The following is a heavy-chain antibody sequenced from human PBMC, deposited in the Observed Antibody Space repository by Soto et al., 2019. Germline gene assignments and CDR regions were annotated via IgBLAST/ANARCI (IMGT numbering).Heavy chain of an antibody. CDR3: ARDRVVAALLYYYYGMDV. Sequence: SLRLSCAASGFTFSSYSMNWVRQAPGKGLEWVSYISSSSSTIYYADSVKGRFTISRDNAKNSLYLQMNSLRAEDTAVYYCARDRVVAALLYYYYGMDVWGQGTTVTVSS. CDR2: ISSSSSTI. D-gene: IGHD2-15*01. V-gene: IGHV3-48*01. J-gene: IGHJ6*02. CDR1: GFTFSSYS.